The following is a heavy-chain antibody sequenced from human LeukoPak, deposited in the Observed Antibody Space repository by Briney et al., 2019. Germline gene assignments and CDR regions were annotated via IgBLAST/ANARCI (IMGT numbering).Heavy chain of an antibody. Sequence: PSETLSLTCAVYGGSFSGYYWSWIRQPPGKGLEWIEEINHSGSTNYNPSLKSRVTISVDTSKNQFSLKLSSVTAADTAVYYCATGRGDYRYWGQGTLVTVSS. CDR3: ATGRGDYRY. CDR2: INHSGST. V-gene: IGHV4-34*01. D-gene: IGHD4-17*01. CDR1: GGSFSGYY. J-gene: IGHJ4*02.